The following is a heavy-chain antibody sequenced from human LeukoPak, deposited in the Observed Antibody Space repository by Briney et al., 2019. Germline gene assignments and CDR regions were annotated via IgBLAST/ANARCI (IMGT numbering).Heavy chain of an antibody. CDR2: ISAYNGNT. J-gene: IGHJ4*02. CDR1: GYTFTSYG. CDR3: ARSRYYYGSDEFNY. V-gene: IGHV1-18*01. Sequence: PQASVKVSCKASGYTFTSYGISWVRQAPGQGLEWMGWISAYNGNTNYAQKLQGRVTMTTDTSTSTAYMELRSLRSDDTAVYYCARSRYYYGSDEFNYWGQGTLVTVSS. D-gene: IGHD3-10*01.